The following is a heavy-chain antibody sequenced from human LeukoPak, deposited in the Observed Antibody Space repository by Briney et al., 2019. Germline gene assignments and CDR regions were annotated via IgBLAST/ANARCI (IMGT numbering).Heavy chain of an antibody. J-gene: IGHJ3*02. Sequence: ASVKVSCKASGYTFTSYGISWVRQAPGQGLEWMGWISAYNGNTNYAQKLQGRVTMTRDTSISTAYMELSRLRSDDTAVYYCARAGYYGAFDIWGQGTMVTVSS. V-gene: IGHV1-18*01. CDR1: GYTFTSYG. CDR3: ARAGYYGAFDI. D-gene: IGHD3-10*01. CDR2: ISAYNGNT.